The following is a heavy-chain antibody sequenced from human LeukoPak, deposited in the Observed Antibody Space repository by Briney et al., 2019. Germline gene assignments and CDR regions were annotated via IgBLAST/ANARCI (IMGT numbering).Heavy chain of an antibody. CDR1: GGSISSSSYY. D-gene: IGHD3-3*01. CDR3: ARGRPYDFWSGYQTLIDY. J-gene: IGHJ4*02. Sequence: PSETLSLTCTVSGGSISSSSYYWGWIRQPPGKGLEWIGSIYYSGSTYYNPSLKSRVTISVDTSKNQFSLKLSSVTAADTAVYYCARGRPYDFWSGYQTLIDYWGQGTLVTVSS. CDR2: IYYSGST. V-gene: IGHV4-39*01.